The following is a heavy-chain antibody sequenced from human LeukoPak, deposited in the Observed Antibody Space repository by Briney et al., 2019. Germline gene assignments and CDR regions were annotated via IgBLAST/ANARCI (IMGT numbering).Heavy chain of an antibody. Sequence: GGSLTLSCAASGFTFSNAWMSWVRQAPGKGLEWVGRIKSKTDGETTDYAAHVKGRFNISRDDSKNTLHLQMNSLKTEDTAVYYCTTDLVVPAATTLTDYWGQGTLVTVSS. CDR1: GFTFSNAW. J-gene: IGHJ4*02. V-gene: IGHV3-15*01. CDR3: TTDLVVPAATTLTDY. D-gene: IGHD2-2*01. CDR2: IKSKTDGETT.